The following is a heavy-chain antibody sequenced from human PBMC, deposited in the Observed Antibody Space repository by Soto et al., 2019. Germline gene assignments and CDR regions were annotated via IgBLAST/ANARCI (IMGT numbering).Heavy chain of an antibody. CDR2: IISLLDLG. D-gene: IGHD6-13*01. V-gene: IGHV1-69*10. CDR1: GGTFSTYD. Sequence: GASVKVSCKASGGTFSTYDISWVRQAPGQGLEWMGGIISLLDLGHHSEKGQGRATITAGESTSTFHMELCSLRFEDTAVYYCAHEAGHERGFDPWGQGTLVTVSS. CDR3: AHEAGHERGFDP. J-gene: IGHJ5*02.